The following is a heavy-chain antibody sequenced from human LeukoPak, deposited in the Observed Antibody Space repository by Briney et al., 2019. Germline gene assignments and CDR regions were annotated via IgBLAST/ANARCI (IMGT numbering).Heavy chain of an antibody. J-gene: IGHJ4*02. CDR1: GYTFTSYG. V-gene: IGHV1-18*01. CDR3: ARDIGVSQFDS. Sequence: ASVKVSCKASGYTFTSYGISWVRQAPGQGLEWMGWISGYNGKTDYSQRLQGRVTVTTDTSTSTAYMELRSLTSDDTAVYYCARDIGVSQFDSWGQGTLVTVSS. D-gene: IGHD3-10*01. CDR2: ISGYNGKT.